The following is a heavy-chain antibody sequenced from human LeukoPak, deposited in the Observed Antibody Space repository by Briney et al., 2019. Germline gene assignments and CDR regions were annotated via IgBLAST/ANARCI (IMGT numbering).Heavy chain of an antibody. Sequence: GGSLRLSCAASGFTVSSNYMSWVRQAPGKELEWVSIIYSAGSTYYADSVQGRFTISRDNSKNTLYLQINSLRAEDTALYYCAKDIAAAGTDDAFDIWGQGTMVTVSS. CDR3: AKDIAAAGTDDAFDI. CDR1: GFTVSSNY. J-gene: IGHJ3*02. D-gene: IGHD6-13*01. CDR2: IYSAGST. V-gene: IGHV3-53*05.